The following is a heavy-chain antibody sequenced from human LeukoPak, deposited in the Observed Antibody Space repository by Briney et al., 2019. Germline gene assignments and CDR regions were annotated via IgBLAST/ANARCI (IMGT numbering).Heavy chain of an antibody. D-gene: IGHD1-14*01. CDR2: ISGSGGST. J-gene: IGHJ5*02. CDR1: GFTFRSYA. V-gene: IGHV3-23*01. Sequence: GGSLRLSCAASGFTFRSYAMSWVRQAPGKGLEWVSAISGSGGSTYYADSVKGRFTISRDNSKNTLYLRMNSLRAEDTAVYYCAKDGTRNWFDPWGQGTLVTVSS. CDR3: AKDGTRNWFDP.